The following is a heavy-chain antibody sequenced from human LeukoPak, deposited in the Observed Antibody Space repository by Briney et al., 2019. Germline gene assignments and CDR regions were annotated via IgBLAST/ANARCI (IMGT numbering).Heavy chain of an antibody. D-gene: IGHD4-11*01. CDR2: IKQDGSEK. J-gene: IGHJ6*03. CDR1: GFTFSSYW. V-gene: IGHV3-7*01. CDR3: ARMPSYSNYAFYFMDV. Sequence: GGSLRLSCAASGFTFSSYWMSWVRQAPGKGLEWVANIKQDGSEKYYVDSVKGRFTISRDNAKNSLYLQMNSLTAEDTAVYYCARMPSYSNYAFYFMDVWGKGTTVTVSS.